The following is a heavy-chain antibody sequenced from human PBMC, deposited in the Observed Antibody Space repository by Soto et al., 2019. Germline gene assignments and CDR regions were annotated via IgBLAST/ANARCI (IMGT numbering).Heavy chain of an antibody. CDR3: ARSQYSSGWYSYFEY. D-gene: IGHD6-19*01. J-gene: IGHJ4*02. V-gene: IGHV2-70*11. CDR2: IDWDDDT. CDR1: GFSLSTSGMC. Sequence: SGPTLVNPTQTLTLTCTFSGFSLSTSGMCVSRNRQPPGKALEWLARIDWDDDTYYSTSLKTRLTISKDTSKNQVVLTMTNMDPVVTATYYCARSQYSSGWYSYFEYWGQATLVTVSS.